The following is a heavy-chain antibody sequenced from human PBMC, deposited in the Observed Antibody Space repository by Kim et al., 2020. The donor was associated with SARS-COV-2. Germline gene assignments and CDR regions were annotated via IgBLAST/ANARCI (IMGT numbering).Heavy chain of an antibody. V-gene: IGHV3-7*03. CDR1: GFTLSSYW. J-gene: IGHJ4*02. CDR3: ARGGISGYDWYVDS. D-gene: IGHD5-12*01. Sequence: GGSLRLSCAASGFTLSSYWMSWVRQAPGKGLEWVANINQDGSEKYYVDSMKGRVTISRDNAKNSLYLQMNSLRAEDTAVYYCARGGISGYDWYVDSLGQGTLVTVSS. CDR2: INQDGSEK.